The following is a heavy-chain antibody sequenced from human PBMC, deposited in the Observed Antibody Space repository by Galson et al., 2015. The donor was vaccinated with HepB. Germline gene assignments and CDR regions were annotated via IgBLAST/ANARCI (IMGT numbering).Heavy chain of an antibody. J-gene: IGHJ4*02. V-gene: IGHV3-33*01. D-gene: IGHD4-17*01. Sequence: SLRLSCAASGFTFSSYGMHWVRQAPGKGLEWVAVIWYDGSNKYYADSVKGRFTISRDNSKNTLYLQMNSLRAEDTAVYYCARDIRLRQVGLDYWGQGTLVTVSS. CDR2: IWYDGSNK. CDR3: ARDIRLRQVGLDY. CDR1: GFTFSSYG.